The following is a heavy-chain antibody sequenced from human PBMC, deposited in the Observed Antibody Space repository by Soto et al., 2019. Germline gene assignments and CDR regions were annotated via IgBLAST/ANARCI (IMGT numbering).Heavy chain of an antibody. J-gene: IGHJ4*02. CDR2: ISYSGTT. D-gene: IGHD3-3*01. CDR3: ARGHRLFGVSWPFHX. V-gene: IGHV4-31*03. Sequence: SETLSLTFTVSGGSISSIGYFWSWVRHHAGKGLELIGYISYSGTTYYNPSLKSRVSMSVQTSKNQFSLKLTSVTAADTAVYFCARGHRLFGVSWPFHXWGQGTPVTVSX. CDR1: GGSISSIGYF.